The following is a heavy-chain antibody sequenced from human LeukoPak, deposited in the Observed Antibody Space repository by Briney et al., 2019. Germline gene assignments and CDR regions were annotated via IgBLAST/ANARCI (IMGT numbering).Heavy chain of an antibody. CDR2: LYYSGST. V-gene: IGHV4-39*01. CDR1: GGSISSASYF. CDR3: AKAGVRYSDSSALYAFDF. J-gene: IGHJ3*01. Sequence: SETLSLTCTVSGGSISSASYFWGWIRQPPGRGLEWIGTLYYSGSTYYSASLKSRVTMSGDTSRNQFSLRLSSVNAADTAVYYCAKAGVRYSDSSALYAFDFWGPGTMVTVSS. D-gene: IGHD3-22*01.